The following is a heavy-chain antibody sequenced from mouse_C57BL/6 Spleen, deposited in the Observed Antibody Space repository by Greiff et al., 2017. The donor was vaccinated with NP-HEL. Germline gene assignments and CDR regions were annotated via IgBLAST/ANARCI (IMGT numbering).Heavy chain of an antibody. Sequence: EVQLQQSVAELVRPGASVKLSCTTSGFNIKNTYMHWVKQRPEQGLEWIGRIDPANGNTKYAPKFQGKATITADTSSNTAYLQLSSLTSEDTAIYYCARYYGSSYWDFDGRDTGTTVTVSS. CDR3: ARYYGSSYWDFDG. J-gene: IGHJ1*03. CDR1: GFNIKNTY. V-gene: IGHV14-3*01. CDR2: IDPANGNT. D-gene: IGHD1-1*01.